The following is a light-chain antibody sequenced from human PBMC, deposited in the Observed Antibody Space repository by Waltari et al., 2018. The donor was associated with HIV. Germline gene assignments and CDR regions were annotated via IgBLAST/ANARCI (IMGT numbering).Light chain of an antibody. CDR3: GTWDSSLNAGV. V-gene: IGLV1-51*01. J-gene: IGLJ3*02. Sequence: QSMLTQPPSVSAAPGQKVTISCSRRSSNLGNDFVSWYQHLPGAAPKLVIYDNDNRPAGSPGRFSGSKAGASATLVITELQTGYEGDYYCGTWDSSLNAGVFGGGTKLTVL. CDR2: DND. CDR1: SSNLGNDF.